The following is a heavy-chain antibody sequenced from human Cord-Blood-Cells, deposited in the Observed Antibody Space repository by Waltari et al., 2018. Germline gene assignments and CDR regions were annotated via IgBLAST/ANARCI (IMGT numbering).Heavy chain of an antibody. Sequence: QVQLVQSGAEVKKPGASVKVSCKVSGYTLTELSMHWVRQAPGKGLEWMGGFDPEEGETFYAQKFPGRVTMTADTSTDTAYMELSSLRSEDTAVYYCAAIVYCSGGSCYYYYGMDVWGQGTTVTVSS. CDR2: FDPEEGET. J-gene: IGHJ6*02. D-gene: IGHD2-15*01. CDR1: GYTLTELS. CDR3: AAIVYCSGGSCYYYYGMDV. V-gene: IGHV1-24*01.